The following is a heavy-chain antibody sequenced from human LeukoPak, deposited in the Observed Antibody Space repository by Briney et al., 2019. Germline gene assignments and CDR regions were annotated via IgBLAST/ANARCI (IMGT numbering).Heavy chain of an antibody. J-gene: IGHJ4*02. CDR3: ARSQGLVRSLFDY. Sequence: SETLSLTCTVSGGSISSYYWSWIRQPPGEGLEWIGYIYYSGSTNYNPSLKSRVTISVDTSKNQFSLKLSSVTAADTAVYYCARSQGLVRSLFDYWGQGTLVTVSS. V-gene: IGHV4-59*01. CDR1: GGSISSYY. CDR2: IYYSGST. D-gene: IGHD6-19*01.